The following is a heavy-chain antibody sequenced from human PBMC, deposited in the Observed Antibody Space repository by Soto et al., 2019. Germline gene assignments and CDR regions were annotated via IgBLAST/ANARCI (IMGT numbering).Heavy chain of an antibody. Sequence: PSETLSLTCTFSGGSISSYYWSWVRQPPGKGLEWIGYIYFSGSTNYNPSLKSRVTISVDTSKNQFSLKLSSVTAADTALYYCARVLPQEEYSSSWPCFDYWGQGTLVTVSS. V-gene: IGHV4-59*01. CDR2: IYFSGST. D-gene: IGHD6-13*01. J-gene: IGHJ4*02. CDR1: GGSISSYY. CDR3: ARVLPQEEYSSSWPCFDY.